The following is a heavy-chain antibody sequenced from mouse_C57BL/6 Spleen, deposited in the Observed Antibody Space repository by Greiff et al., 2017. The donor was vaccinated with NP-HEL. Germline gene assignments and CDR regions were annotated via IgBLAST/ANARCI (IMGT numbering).Heavy chain of an antibody. D-gene: IGHD2-14*01. CDR2: IYPGDGDT. CDR3: ARCGTGYAMDY. CDR1: GYAFSSSW. J-gene: IGHJ4*01. V-gene: IGHV1-82*01. Sequence: LVESGPELVKPGASVKISCKASGYAFSSSWMNWVKQRPGKGLEWIGRIYPGDGDTNYNGKFKGKATLTADKSSSTAYMQLSSLTSEDSAVYFCARCGTGYAMDYWGQGTSVTVSS.